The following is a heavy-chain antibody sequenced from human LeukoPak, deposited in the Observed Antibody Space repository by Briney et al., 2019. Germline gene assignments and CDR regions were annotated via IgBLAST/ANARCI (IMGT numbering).Heavy chain of an antibody. CDR3: ARGLYSSSWWIHYYYYMDV. V-gene: IGHV1-8*01. CDR1: GYTFTSYD. Sequence: GASVKVSCKASGYTFTSYDINWLRQATGQGLEWMGWMNPNSGNTGYAQKFQGRVTMTRNTSISTAYMELSSLRSEDTAVYYCARGLYSSSWWIHYYYYMDVGGKGTTVTVSS. J-gene: IGHJ6*03. CDR2: MNPNSGNT. D-gene: IGHD6-13*01.